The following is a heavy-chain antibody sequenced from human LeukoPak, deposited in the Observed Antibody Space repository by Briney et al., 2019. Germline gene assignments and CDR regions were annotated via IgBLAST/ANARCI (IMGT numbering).Heavy chain of an antibody. CDR3: ARDRVPYSSSWLDY. V-gene: IGHV3-11*01. CDR2: ISSSGSTI. Sequence: GGSLRLSCAASGFTFSDYYMSWIRQAPGKGLEWVSYISSSGSTIYYADSVKGRFTISRDNAKNSLYLQMNSPRAEDTAVYYCARDRVPYSSSWLDYWGQGTLVTVSS. CDR1: GFTFSDYY. J-gene: IGHJ4*02. D-gene: IGHD6-13*01.